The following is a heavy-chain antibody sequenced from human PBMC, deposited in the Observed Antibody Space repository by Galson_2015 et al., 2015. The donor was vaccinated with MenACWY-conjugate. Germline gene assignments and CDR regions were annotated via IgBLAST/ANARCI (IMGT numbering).Heavy chain of an antibody. CDR3: ARDAAPRRKYYDSSGYYYKGEYGMDV. D-gene: IGHD3-22*01. Sequence: SVKVSCKASGYTFTSYAMHWVRQAPGQRLEWMGWINAGSGNTKYSQKFQGRVTITRDTSASTAYMELSSLRSEDTAVYYCARDAAPRRKYYDSSGYYYKGEYGMDVWGQGTTVTVSS. CDR2: INAGSGNT. J-gene: IGHJ6*02. V-gene: IGHV1-3*01. CDR1: GYTFTSYA.